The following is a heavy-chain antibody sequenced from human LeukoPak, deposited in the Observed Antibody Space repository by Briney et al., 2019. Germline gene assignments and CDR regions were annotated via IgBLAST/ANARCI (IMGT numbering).Heavy chain of an antibody. CDR1: GFTFSSYE. CDR3: ARDTRGYSYGYVQSDAFDI. J-gene: IGHJ3*02. D-gene: IGHD5-18*01. Sequence: GGSLRLSCAASGFTFSSYEMNWVRQAPGKGLEWVSYISSSGSTIYYADSVKGRFTISRDNAKNSLYLQMNSLRAEDTAVYYCARDTRGYSYGYVQSDAFDIWGQGTMVTVSS. V-gene: IGHV3-48*03. CDR2: ISSSGSTI.